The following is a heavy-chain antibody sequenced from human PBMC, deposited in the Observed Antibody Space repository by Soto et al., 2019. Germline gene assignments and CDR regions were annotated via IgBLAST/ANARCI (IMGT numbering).Heavy chain of an antibody. J-gene: IGHJ2*01. CDR2: INPSGGST. CDR1: GYTFTSYY. CDR3: ERANFYGDSHWYFDL. V-gene: IGHV1-46*01. D-gene: IGHD4-17*01. Sequence: GASVKVSCKASGYTFTSYYMHWVRQAPGQGLEWMGIINPSGGSTSYAQKFQGRVTMTRDTSTSTVYMELSSLRSEDTAVYYCERANFYGDSHWYFDLWGRGTLVTVSS.